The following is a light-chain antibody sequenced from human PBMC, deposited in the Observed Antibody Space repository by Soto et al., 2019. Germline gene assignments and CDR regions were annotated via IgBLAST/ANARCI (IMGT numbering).Light chain of an antibody. CDR3: QQRSNWPLT. CDR2: DAS. Sequence: EIVLTQSPATLSLSPGERATLSCRASQSVSSYLAWYQQKPGQAPRLLIFDASNRATGIPARFSGSGSGTDFTLPISSLEPVDFSVYYGQQRSNWPLTFGPGTKVDIK. J-gene: IGKJ3*01. CDR1: QSVSSY. V-gene: IGKV3-11*01.